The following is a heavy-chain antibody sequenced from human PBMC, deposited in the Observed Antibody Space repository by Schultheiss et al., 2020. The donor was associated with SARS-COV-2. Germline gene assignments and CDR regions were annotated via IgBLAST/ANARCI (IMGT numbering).Heavy chain of an antibody. J-gene: IGHJ4*02. V-gene: IGHV3-30-3*01. Sequence: GESLKISCAASGFTFSSYAMHWVRQAPGKGLEWVAVISYDGSNKYYADSVKGRFTISRDNSKNTLYLQMNSLRAEDTAVYYCARDRQWLAPNDYWGQGTLVTVSS. CDR2: ISYDGSNK. CDR3: ARDRQWLAPNDY. CDR1: GFTFSSYA. D-gene: IGHD6-19*01.